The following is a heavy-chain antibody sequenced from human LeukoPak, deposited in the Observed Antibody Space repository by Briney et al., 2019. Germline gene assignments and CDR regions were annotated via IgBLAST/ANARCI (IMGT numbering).Heavy chain of an antibody. D-gene: IGHD3-3*01. V-gene: IGHV3-23*01. CDR2: ISGSSDNT. CDR3: AKDGKRITIFGVVINGGTQSEDY. CDR1: GFTFSNYA. J-gene: IGHJ4*02. Sequence: PGGSLRLSCEASGFTFSNYAMSWVRQAPGKGMEWVSSISGSSDNTNYADSVKGRFTISRENSKNTLYLQMNSLRAEDTAVYYCAKDGKRITIFGVVINGGTQSEDYWGQGTLVTVSS.